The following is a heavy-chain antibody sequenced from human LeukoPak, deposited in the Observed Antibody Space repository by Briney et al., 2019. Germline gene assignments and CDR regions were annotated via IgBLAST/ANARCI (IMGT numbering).Heavy chain of an antibody. CDR1: GGSFSGYD. CDR3: ARGGVVVPLGY. D-gene: IGHD2-2*01. J-gene: IGHJ4*02. CDR2: INHSGST. V-gene: IGHV4-34*01. Sequence: SETLSLTCAVYGGSFSGYDWSWIRQPPGKGLEWIGEINHSGSTNYNPSLKSRVTISVDTSKNQFSLKLSSVTAADTAVYYCARGGVVVPLGYWGQGTLVTVST.